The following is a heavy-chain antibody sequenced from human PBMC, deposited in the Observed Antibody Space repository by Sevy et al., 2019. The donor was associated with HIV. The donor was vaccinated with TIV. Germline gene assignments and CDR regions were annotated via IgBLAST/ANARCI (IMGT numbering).Heavy chain of an antibody. CDR3: ARGENDDEVFPY. CDR1: GFIFSNFA. D-gene: IGHD3-16*01. J-gene: IGHJ1*01. CDR2: TSYDGSHK. V-gene: IGHV3-30*04. Sequence: GGSLRLSCTVSGFIFSNFAMHWVRQAPGKGLEWVAVTSYDGSHKYYADSVKGRFTVSRDNSRNILSLEMNSLRRDDTALYYCARGENDDEVFPYWGQGTLVTVSS.